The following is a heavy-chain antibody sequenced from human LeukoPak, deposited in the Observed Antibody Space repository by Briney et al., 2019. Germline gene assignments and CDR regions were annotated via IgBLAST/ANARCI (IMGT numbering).Heavy chain of an antibody. V-gene: IGHV4-61*02. CDR1: GGSISSGSYY. J-gene: IGHJ4*02. Sequence: PSETLSLTCTVSGGSISSGSYYWRWIRQPAGRGLEWIGRIYTSGSTHYNPSLKSRVTISVNTSKNQFSLKLSSVTAADTAVYYCARGAYYYDSSGYYQIDYWGQGTLVTVSS. CDR3: ARGAYYYDSSGYYQIDY. D-gene: IGHD3-22*01. CDR2: IYTSGST.